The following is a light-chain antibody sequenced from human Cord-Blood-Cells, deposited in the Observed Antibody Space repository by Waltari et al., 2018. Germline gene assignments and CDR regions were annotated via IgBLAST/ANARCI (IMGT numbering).Light chain of an antibody. CDR2: GNS. Sequence: QPVLTQPPSVSGAPGQRLTLSCTGSSPNLGAGYAVSWYQQLPGTAPKLLIYGNSNRPSGVPDRFSGSKSGTSASLAITGLQAEDEADYYCQSYDSSLSGWVFGGGTKLTVL. J-gene: IGLJ2*01. V-gene: IGLV1-40*01. CDR1: SPNLGAGYA. CDR3: QSYDSSLSGWV.